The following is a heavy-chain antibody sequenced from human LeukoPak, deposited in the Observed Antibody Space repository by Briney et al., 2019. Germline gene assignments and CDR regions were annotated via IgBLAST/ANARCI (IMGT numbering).Heavy chain of an antibody. J-gene: IGHJ5*02. V-gene: IGHV4-59*01. CDR3: ARVLDSSGWYVLWGPDKSVWFDP. CDR1: GGSISSYY. Sequence: SETLSLTCTVSGGSISSYYWSWIRQPPGKGLEWIGYIYYSGSTNYNPSLKSRVTISVDTSKNQFSLKLSSVTAADTAVYYCARVLDSSGWYVLWGPDKSVWFDPWGQGTLVTVSS. D-gene: IGHD6-19*01. CDR2: IYYSGST.